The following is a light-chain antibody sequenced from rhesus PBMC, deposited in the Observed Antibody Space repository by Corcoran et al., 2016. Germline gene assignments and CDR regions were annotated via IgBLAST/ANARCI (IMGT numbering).Light chain of an antibody. V-gene: IGKV3S11*01. Sequence: QVILTQSPATLSLSPGERATLSCRASQSVGNFLAGYQQKPGQAPRPLLYAASNRATDIPDRFSGSGSGTDFALTISSLEPEDVGVYYCLQHSNWPHSFGQGTKVEIK. CDR3: LQHSNWPHS. CDR2: AAS. CDR1: QSVGNF. J-gene: IGKJ2*01.